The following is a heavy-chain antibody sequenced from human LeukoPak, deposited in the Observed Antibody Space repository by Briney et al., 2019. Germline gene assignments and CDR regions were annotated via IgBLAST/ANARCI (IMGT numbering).Heavy chain of an antibody. CDR2: IYYSGST. Sequence: SETLSLTCTVSGGSISSYYWSWIRQPPGKGLEWIGYIYYSGSTNYNPSLKSRVTISVDTSKNQFSLKLSSVTAADTAVYYCARLGYYDTLDYWGQGTLVTVSS. J-gene: IGHJ4*02. D-gene: IGHD3-22*01. V-gene: IGHV4-59*08. CDR3: ARLGYYDTLDY. CDR1: GGSISSYY.